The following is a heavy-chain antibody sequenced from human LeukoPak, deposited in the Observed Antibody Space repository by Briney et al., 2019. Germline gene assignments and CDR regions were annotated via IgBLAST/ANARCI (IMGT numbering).Heavy chain of an antibody. CDR1: GFTFSSYS. D-gene: IGHD4/OR15-4a*01. CDR3: ARRAGAYSHPYDY. J-gene: IGHJ4*02. CDR2: IFPSGGEI. V-gene: IGHV3-21*04. Sequence: GGSLRLSCAASGFTFSSYSMNWVRQPPGKGLEWVSSIFPSGGEIHYADSVRGRFTISRDNSKSTLSLQMNSLRAEDTAVYYCARRAGAYSHPYDYWGQGTLVTVSS.